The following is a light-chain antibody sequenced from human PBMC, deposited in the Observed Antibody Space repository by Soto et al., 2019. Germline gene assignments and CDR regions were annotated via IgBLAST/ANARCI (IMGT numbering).Light chain of an antibody. CDR1: QSISSY. J-gene: IGKJ1*01. CDR2: AAS. CDR3: QQSYSTPPWT. V-gene: IGKV1-39*01. Sequence: DIQMTQSPSSLSASVGDRVTIICRASQSISSYLNWYQQKPGKAPKLLIYAASSLQSGVPSRFSGSGSGTDFTLTISSLQPEDFATYYCQQSYSTPPWTFGQGTKVDIK.